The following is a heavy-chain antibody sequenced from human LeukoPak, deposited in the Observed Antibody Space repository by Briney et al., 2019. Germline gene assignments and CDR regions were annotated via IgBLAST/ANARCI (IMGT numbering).Heavy chain of an antibody. CDR1: GFTFSSYW. Sequence: PGGSLRLSCAASGFTFSSYWMHWVRQAPGKGLVWVSRINSDGSSTSYADSVKGRFTISRDNAKNTLYLQMNSLRAEDTAVYYCAKDEFRASGTFDYWGQGTLVTVSS. CDR3: AKDEFRASGTFDY. J-gene: IGHJ4*02. CDR2: INSDGSST. D-gene: IGHD3-10*01. V-gene: IGHV3-74*01.